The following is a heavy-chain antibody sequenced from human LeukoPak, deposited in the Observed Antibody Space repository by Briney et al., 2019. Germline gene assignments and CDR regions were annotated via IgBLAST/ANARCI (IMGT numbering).Heavy chain of an antibody. V-gene: IGHV4-59*11. CDR2: IYYSGST. CDR1: GGSMSSHY. CDR3: ARGPAVLSGWFRFDY. Sequence: SETLSLTCTVSGGSMSSHYWSWIRQPPGKGLEWIGYIYYSGSTNYNPSLKSRITISVDTSKNQFSLKLSSVTAADTAVYYCARGPAVLSGWFRFDYWGQGTLVTVSS. J-gene: IGHJ4*02. D-gene: IGHD6-19*01.